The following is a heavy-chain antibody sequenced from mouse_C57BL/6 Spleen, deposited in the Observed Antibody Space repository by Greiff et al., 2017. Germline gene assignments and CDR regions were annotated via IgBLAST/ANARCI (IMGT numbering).Heavy chain of an antibody. V-gene: IGHV14-2*01. CDR2: IDPEDGDT. CDR1: GFNIKDYY. CDR3: ARDGNYVWFAY. J-gene: IGHJ3*01. D-gene: IGHD2-1*01. Sequence: VQLQQSGAELVRPGASVKLSCTASGFNIKDYYMHWVKQRTEQGLEWIGRIDPEDGDTKYAPKFQGKATITADTSSNTAYLQLSSLTSEDTAVXYCARDGNYVWFAYWGQGTLVTVSA.